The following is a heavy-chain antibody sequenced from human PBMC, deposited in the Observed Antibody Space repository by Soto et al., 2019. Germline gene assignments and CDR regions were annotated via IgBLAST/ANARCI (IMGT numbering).Heavy chain of an antibody. D-gene: IGHD4-17*01. CDR3: ARGLPRGDRDD. CDR2: IYAGGTT. CDR1: ELSVSSNH. Sequence: GGSLRLSCAASELSVSSNHMSWVRQAPGKGLEWVSVIYAGGTTYYADSVRGRFTISRDSSRNTVYLQMNSLRVEDTAVYYCARGLPRGDRDDWGQGTLVTVSS. J-gene: IGHJ4*02. V-gene: IGHV3-53*01.